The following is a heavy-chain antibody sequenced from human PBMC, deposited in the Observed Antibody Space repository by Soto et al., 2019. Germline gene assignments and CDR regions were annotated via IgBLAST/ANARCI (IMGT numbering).Heavy chain of an antibody. J-gene: IGHJ4*02. CDR2: IYPGDSDT. D-gene: IGHD3-22*01. CDR3: ARSMADSSGYFLPDY. CDR1: GYSFTSYW. Sequence: VESLKISCKGSGYSFTSYWIGWVRQMPGKGLEWMGIIYPGDSDTRYSPSFQGQVTISADKSISTAYLQWSSLKASDTAMYYCARSMADSSGYFLPDYWGQGTLVTVSS. V-gene: IGHV5-51*01.